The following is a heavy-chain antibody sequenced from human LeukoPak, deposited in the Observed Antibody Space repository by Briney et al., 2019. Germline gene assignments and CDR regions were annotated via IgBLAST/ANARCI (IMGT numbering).Heavy chain of an antibody. V-gene: IGHV4-59*08. Sequence: KTSETLSLTCTVSGGSISSYYWSWIRQPPGKGLEWIGYIYYSGSTNYNPSLKSRVTISVDTSKNQFSLKLSSVTAADTAVYYCARWRNKNWYFDLWGRGTLVTVSS. CDR1: GGSISSYY. CDR2: IYYSGST. J-gene: IGHJ2*01. CDR3: ARWRNKNWYFDL.